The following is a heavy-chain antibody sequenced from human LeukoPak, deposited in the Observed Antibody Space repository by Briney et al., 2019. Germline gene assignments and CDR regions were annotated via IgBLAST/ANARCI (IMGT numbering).Heavy chain of an antibody. CDR1: EYTFSNYS. J-gene: IGHJ3*02. CDR2: INGNGCST. D-gene: IGHD1-26*01. CDR3: VKGVRMGVTSAFDI. Sequence: GASVKLSCEASEYTFSNYSMRWVRQAPGKGLEWMSGINGNGCSTYYADTLQGRVTISRDTSTNTLYLEMNSLRAEDTAVYYCVKGVRMGVTSAFDIWGQGTMVTVSS. V-gene: IGHV3-23*01.